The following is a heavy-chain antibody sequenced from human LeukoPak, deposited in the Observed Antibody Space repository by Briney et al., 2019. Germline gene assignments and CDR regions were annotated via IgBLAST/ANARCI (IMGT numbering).Heavy chain of an antibody. V-gene: IGHV3-23*01. CDR2: ISGSGGST. D-gene: IGHD3-22*01. CDR3: AKHSSGYYYWYFDL. CDR1: GFTFSSYA. J-gene: IGHJ2*01. Sequence: GGSLRLSCAASGFTFSSYAMSWVRQAPGKGLEWVAAISGSGGSTYYADSVKGRFTISRDNSKNTLYLQMNSLRAEDTAVYYCAKHSSGYYYWYFDLWGRGTLVTVSS.